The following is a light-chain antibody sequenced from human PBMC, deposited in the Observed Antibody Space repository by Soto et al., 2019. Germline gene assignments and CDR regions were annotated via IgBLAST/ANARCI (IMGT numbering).Light chain of an antibody. J-gene: IGKJ4*01. CDR1: QSVLYSSYNRDY. Sequence: DIVMTQSPDSLAVSLGERATINCKSSQSVLYSSYNRDYLAWYQQKPGQPPKLLIYWASTRESGVPDRISGSGSGXXXXXTXXSXXXXDVAVYYCQQHYNTPLSFGGGTKVEIK. CDR2: WAS. CDR3: QQHYNTPLS. V-gene: IGKV4-1*01.